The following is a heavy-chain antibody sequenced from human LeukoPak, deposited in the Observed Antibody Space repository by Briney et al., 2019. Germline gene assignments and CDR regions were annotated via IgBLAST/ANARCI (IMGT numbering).Heavy chain of an antibody. D-gene: IGHD3-10*01. CDR1: GGSISSGDYS. CDR3: ARDRGWAWFDP. V-gene: IGHV4-30-2*01. Sequence: SETLSLTCAVSGGSISSGDYSWSWIRQPPGKGLEWIGYIYHSGSTYYNPSLKSRVTISVDRSKNQFSLKLSSVTAADTAVYYCARDRGWAWFDPWGQGTLVTVSS. CDR2: IYHSGST. J-gene: IGHJ5*02.